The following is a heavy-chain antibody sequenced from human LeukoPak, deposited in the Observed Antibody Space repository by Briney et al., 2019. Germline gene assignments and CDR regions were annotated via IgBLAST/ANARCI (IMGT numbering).Heavy chain of an antibody. CDR3: ARGYCSSTSCYAVDY. CDR1: GYTFTDNY. J-gene: IGHJ4*02. CDR2: IITHNGNT. V-gene: IGHV1-18*04. Sequence: ASVKVSCTASGYTFTDNYMHWVRQAPGQGLEWMGWIITHNGNTNYTQKLQGRVTMTTDTSTTTAYMELRSLRSDDTAVYYCARGYCSSTSCYAVDYWGQGTLVTVSS. D-gene: IGHD2-2*01.